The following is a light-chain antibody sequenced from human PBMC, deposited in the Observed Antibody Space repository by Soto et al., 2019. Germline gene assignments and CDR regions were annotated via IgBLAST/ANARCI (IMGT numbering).Light chain of an antibody. V-gene: IGKV3-20*01. CDR3: QQYGSSGT. J-gene: IGKJ1*01. CDR1: QSVSNNY. CDR2: GAS. Sequence: IMLNQPPGTVSLNTGERATLCCRASQSVSNNYLAWYQQKPGQAPRLLIYGASNRATGIPDRFSGSGSGTDFTLTISRLEPEDFAVYYCQQYGSSGTFGQGTKVDIK.